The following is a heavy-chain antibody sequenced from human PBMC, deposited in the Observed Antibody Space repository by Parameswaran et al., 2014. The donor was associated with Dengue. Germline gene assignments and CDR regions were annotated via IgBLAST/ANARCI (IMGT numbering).Heavy chain of an antibody. J-gene: IGHJ4*02. CDR3: AERGSIGYFDY. Sequence: VRQMPGKGLEWMGGIIPILGITNYAQNFQGRVTITADKSTSTAYMELSSLRSEDTAVYYCAERGSIGYFDYWGQGTLVTVSS. V-gene: IGHV1-69*10. CDR2: IIPILGIT. D-gene: IGHD2-15*01.